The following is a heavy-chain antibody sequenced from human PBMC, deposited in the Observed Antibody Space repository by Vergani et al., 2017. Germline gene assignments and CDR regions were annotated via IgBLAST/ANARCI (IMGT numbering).Heavy chain of an antibody. Sequence: EVQLVESGGGLVQPGGSLRLSCAASEFSFSTYSMNWVRQAPGKGLEWVSGISASGAPTYYADSVKGRVTISRDNSKNTLYLQMSSLRAEDTAVYYCARDQVPAAIRLNVGNYMDVWGKGTTVIVSS. V-gene: IGHV3-23*04. D-gene: IGHD2-2*02. CDR3: ARDQVPAAIRLNVGNYMDV. CDR1: EFSFSTYS. CDR2: ISASGAPT. J-gene: IGHJ6*03.